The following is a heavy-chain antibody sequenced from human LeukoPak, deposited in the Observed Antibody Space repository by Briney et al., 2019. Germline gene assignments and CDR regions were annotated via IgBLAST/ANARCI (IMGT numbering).Heavy chain of an antibody. D-gene: IGHD6-19*01. CDR1: GYTFTSYG. V-gene: IGHV1-18*01. CDR2: ISAYNGNT. Sequence: ASVKVSRKASGYTFTSYGISWVRQAPGQGLEWMGWISAYNGNTNYAQKLQGRVTMTTDTSTSTAYMELRSLRSDDTAVYYCARDKGGYSSGWYAAYWGQGTLVTVSS. J-gene: IGHJ4*02. CDR3: ARDKGGYSSGWYAAY.